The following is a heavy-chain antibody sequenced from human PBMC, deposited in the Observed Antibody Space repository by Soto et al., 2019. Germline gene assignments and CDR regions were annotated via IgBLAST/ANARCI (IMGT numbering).Heavy chain of an antibody. J-gene: IGHJ5*02. CDR1: GGSISSRGYY. CDR2: IYYSGST. Sequence: QLQLQESGPGLVKPSETLSLTCTVSGGSISSRGYYWGWIRQPPGKGLEWIGTIYYSGSTYYNPSLKSRVTISVDTSKSQFSLKLRSVTAAATAVYSCAPSNWFDPWGQGTLVTVSS. V-gene: IGHV4-39*01. CDR3: APSNWFDP.